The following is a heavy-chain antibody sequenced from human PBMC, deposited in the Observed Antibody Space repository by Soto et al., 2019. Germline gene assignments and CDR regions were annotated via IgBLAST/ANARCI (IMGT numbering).Heavy chain of an antibody. CDR1: GDTFSTYT. CDR2: IIPRSGTS. Sequence: SVKVSCKASGDTFSTYTITWVRQAPGQGLEWMGGIIPRSGTSNYAQKFQGRVTITADESTSTAYMELSSLRSEDTAVYYCARPIQYYFDTSAQSAWFXPWGQGTLVTVSS. J-gene: IGHJ5*02. CDR3: ARPIQYYFDTSAQSAWFXP. D-gene: IGHD3-22*01. V-gene: IGHV1-69*13.